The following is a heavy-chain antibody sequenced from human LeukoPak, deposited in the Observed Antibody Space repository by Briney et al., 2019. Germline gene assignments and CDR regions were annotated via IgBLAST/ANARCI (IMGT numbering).Heavy chain of an antibody. CDR3: ARGSTIFGVVIVYFDY. CDR1: GYTFTSYD. J-gene: IGHJ4*02. CDR2: MNPNSGNT. D-gene: IGHD3-3*01. Sequence: ASVKVSCKASGYTFTSYDINWVRQATGQGLEWMGWMNPNSGNTGYAQKFQGRVTMTRNTSISTAYMELSSLRSEDTAVYYCARGSTIFGVVIVYFDYWGQGTLVTVSS. V-gene: IGHV1-8*01.